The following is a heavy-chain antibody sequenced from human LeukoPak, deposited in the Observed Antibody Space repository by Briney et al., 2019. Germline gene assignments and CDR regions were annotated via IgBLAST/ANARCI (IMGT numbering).Heavy chain of an antibody. J-gene: IGHJ4*02. Sequence: GGSLRLSCAASGFTFSSYAMHWVRQAPGKGLEWVAVISYDGSNKYYADSVKGRFTISRDNSKNTLYLQMNSPRAEDTAVYCCARDSGIAVRLFDYWGQGTLVTVSS. CDR2: ISYDGSNK. CDR1: GFTFSSYA. D-gene: IGHD6-19*01. V-gene: IGHV3-30*04. CDR3: ARDSGIAVRLFDY.